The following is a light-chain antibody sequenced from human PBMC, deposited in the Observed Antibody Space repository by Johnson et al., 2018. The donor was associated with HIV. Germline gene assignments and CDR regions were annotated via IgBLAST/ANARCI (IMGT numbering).Light chain of an antibody. V-gene: IGLV1-51*02. CDR2: ENK. CDR3: GTWDSSLRTGF. Sequence: QSVLTQPPSVSAAPGQMVSISCSGSSSNIGKNYVSWYQQFPGTAPKLLIHENKKRPSGIPDRFSGSKSGTSATLGITGLQTGDEADYYCGTWDSSLRTGFVGTGTKVTVL. CDR1: SSNIGKNY. J-gene: IGLJ1*01.